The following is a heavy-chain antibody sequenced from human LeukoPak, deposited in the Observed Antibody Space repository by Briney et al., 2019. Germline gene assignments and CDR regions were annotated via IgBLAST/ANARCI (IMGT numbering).Heavy chain of an antibody. CDR1: GFTFDDYA. D-gene: IGHD2/OR15-2a*01. CDR3: ARVVTVAGGSYFHGMDV. J-gene: IGHJ6*02. CDR2: ISSSSSNI. Sequence: PGRSLRLSCAASGFTFDDYAMHWVRQAPGKGLEWVSSISSSSSNIYYADSVKGRFTISRDNAKNSLYLHVNSLRAEDTAVYYCARVVTVAGGSYFHGMDVWGQGTLVTVSS. V-gene: IGHV3-21*01.